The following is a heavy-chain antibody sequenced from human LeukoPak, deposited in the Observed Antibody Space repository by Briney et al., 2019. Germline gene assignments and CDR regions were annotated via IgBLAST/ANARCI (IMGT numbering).Heavy chain of an antibody. Sequence: GWSLRLSCAASGFIFSSNYMSWVRQAPGKGLEGVSVISSGGNTYYADSVTGRFTISRDNSKNTLYLQMNGLRAEDTAVYYCAREVRGYYFDYWGQGTLVTVSS. CDR1: GFIFSSNY. CDR2: ISSGGNT. CDR3: AREVRGYYFDY. J-gene: IGHJ4*02. D-gene: IGHD3-22*01. V-gene: IGHV3-53*01.